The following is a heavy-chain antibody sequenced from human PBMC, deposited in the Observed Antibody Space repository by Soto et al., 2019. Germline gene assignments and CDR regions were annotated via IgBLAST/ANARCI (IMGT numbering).Heavy chain of an antibody. CDR2: ISSGGDST. J-gene: IGHJ4*02. V-gene: IGHV3-21*06. CDR3: ARDVSLLVILDF. D-gene: IGHD2-15*01. Sequence: GSLRLSSEPSRLGFSRSTMTWVRQAPGKGLEWISSISSGGDSTHYADSVKGRFTVTRDSAKNSMFLQMHSLRVEDTAVYYCARDVSLLVILDFWGQGTLVTGSS. CDR1: RLGFSRST.